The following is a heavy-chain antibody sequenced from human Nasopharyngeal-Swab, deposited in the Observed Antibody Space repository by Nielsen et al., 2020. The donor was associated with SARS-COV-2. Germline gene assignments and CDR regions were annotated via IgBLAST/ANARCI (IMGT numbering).Heavy chain of an antibody. CDR3: AKAYLVAAAGTMGY. V-gene: IGHV3-23*01. CDR2: ISGSGGST. Sequence: ETLSLTCAASGFTFSSYAMSWVRQAPGKGLEWVSAISGSGGSTYYADSVKGRFTTPRDNSKNTLYLQMNSLRAEDTAVYYCAKAYLVAAAGTMGYWGQGTLVTVSS. D-gene: IGHD6-13*01. J-gene: IGHJ4*02. CDR1: GFTFSSYA.